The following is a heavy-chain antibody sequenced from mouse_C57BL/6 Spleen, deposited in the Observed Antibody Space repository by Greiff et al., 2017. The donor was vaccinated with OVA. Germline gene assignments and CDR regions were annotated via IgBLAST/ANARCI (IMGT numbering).Heavy chain of an antibody. CDR1: GYSITSGYY. Sequence: EVKLMESGPGLVKPSQSLSLTCSVTGYSITSGYYWNWIRQFPGNKLEWMGYISYDGSNNYNPSLKNRISITRDTSKNQFFLKLNSVTTEDTATYYCARERGYYGSSPFDYWGQGTTLTVSS. CDR3: ARERGYYGSSPFDY. D-gene: IGHD1-1*01. V-gene: IGHV3-6*01. J-gene: IGHJ2*01. CDR2: ISYDGSN.